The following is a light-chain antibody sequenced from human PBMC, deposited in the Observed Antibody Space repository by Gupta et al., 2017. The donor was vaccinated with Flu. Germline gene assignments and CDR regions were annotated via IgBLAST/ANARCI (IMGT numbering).Light chain of an antibody. V-gene: IGKV2-30*01. Sequence: EVVMTQSPLSLPVALGQPASISCRSSQSLVYSDGNTVLHWFQQRPGQSPRRLIYLGSHRDSGVPDRFSGSGSGTDFTLKISRVEAEDVGVYCCKQGAHCPRAFGQGTKVEIK. J-gene: IGKJ1*01. CDR1: QSLVYSDGNTV. CDR3: KQGAHCPRA. CDR2: LGS.